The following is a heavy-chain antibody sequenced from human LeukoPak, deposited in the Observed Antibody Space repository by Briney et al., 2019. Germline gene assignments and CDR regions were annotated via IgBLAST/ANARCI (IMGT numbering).Heavy chain of an antibody. J-gene: IGHJ5*02. CDR2: IFYSGST. CDR1: GGSISGYY. CDR3: ARGSTFDP. Sequence: PSETLSLICSISGGSISGYYWSWIRQPPGKGLEWIGYIFYSGSTNYNPSLKSRVTMCVHTSKNQFSLNLSSVTAADTAVYYCARGSTFDPWGQGTL. V-gene: IGHV4-59*01.